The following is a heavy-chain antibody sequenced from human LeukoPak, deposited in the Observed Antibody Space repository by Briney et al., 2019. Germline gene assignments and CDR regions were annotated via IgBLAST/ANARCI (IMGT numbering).Heavy chain of an antibody. J-gene: IGHJ4*02. D-gene: IGHD3-10*01. Sequence: GGSLRLSCAASGFSFTSYWMSWVRQAPGKGLEWVANIKQDGSEKYYVDSVKGRFTISRDNAKNSLYLQMNSLRAEDTAVYYCASQSYGLFEYWGQGTLVTVSS. CDR1: GFSFTSYW. CDR2: IKQDGSEK. CDR3: ASQSYGLFEY. V-gene: IGHV3-7*01.